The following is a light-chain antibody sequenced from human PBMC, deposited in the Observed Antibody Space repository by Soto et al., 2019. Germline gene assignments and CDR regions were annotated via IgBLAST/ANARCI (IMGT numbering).Light chain of an antibody. J-gene: IGKJ2*01. CDR1: QSISTN. CDR2: GAS. Sequence: EIVMTQSPATLSVSPGERVTLSCRASQSISTNLAWYRQKPGQPPRLLIYGASTRATGIPARFSGSGSGTDFTLTISSLQSEDFALYYCQQYSNWPPVYTFGQGTKVDI. CDR3: QQYSNWPPVYT. V-gene: IGKV3-15*01.